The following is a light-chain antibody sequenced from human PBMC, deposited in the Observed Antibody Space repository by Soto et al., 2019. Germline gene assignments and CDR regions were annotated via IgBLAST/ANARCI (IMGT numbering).Light chain of an antibody. CDR3: SSYTSSSTL. Sequence: QSALTQPASVSGSPGQSITISCTGTSSDVGGYNYVSWYQQHPGKAPKLMIYDVSNRPSGVSNRFSGSKSGNTASLTISGLQAEDEADYYCSSYTSSSTLFGGGPTLTVL. CDR1: SSDVGGYNY. V-gene: IGLV2-14*01. CDR2: DVS. J-gene: IGLJ2*01.